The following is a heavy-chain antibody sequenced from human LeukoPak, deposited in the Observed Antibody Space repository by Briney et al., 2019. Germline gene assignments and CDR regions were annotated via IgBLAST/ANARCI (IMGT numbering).Heavy chain of an antibody. J-gene: IGHJ4*02. Sequence: ASVKVSCKASGYTFTSYGISWVRQAPGQGLEWMGWISAYNGNTNYAQKLQGRVTMTTDTSTSTAYMELRSLRSDDTAVYYCARDRIPYDYVWGSYRPSDYWGQGTLITVSS. CDR3: ARDRIPYDYVWGSYRPSDY. CDR1: GYTFTSYG. V-gene: IGHV1-18*01. D-gene: IGHD3-16*02. CDR2: ISAYNGNT.